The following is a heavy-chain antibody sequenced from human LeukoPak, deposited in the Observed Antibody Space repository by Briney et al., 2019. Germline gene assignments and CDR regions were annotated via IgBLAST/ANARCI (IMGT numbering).Heavy chain of an antibody. CDR1: GFTFSRYW. D-gene: IGHD1-26*01. J-gene: IGHJ4*02. Sequence: GGSLRLSCAASGFTFSRYWMTWVRQAPGKGLEWVGRIKGKTDGGPTDYAAPVKGRFTISRDDSKNTLYLQMNSLKTEDTAVYYCTLNSGTYYLFYWGQGTLVTVSS. CDR2: IKGKTDGGPT. CDR3: TLNSGTYYLFY. V-gene: IGHV3-15*01.